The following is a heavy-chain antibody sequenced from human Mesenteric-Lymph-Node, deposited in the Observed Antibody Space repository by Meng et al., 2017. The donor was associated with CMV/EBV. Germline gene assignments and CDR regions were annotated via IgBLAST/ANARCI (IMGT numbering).Heavy chain of an antibody. CDR3: ATLDWFDP. J-gene: IGHJ5*02. V-gene: IGHV3-9*01. CDR2: ISWNSGSI. CDR1: GFTFDDYA. Sequence: SCAASGFTFDDYAMHWVRQAPGKGLEWVSGISWNSGSIGYADSVKGRFTISRDNAKNSLYLQMNSLRAEDTALYYCATLDWFDPWGQGTLVTVSS.